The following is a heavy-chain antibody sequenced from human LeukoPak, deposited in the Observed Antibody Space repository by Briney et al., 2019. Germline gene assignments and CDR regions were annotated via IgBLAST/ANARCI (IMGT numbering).Heavy chain of an antibody. V-gene: IGHV1-18*01. CDR3: ARDSRPGFEY. J-gene: IGHJ4*02. CDR1: GYTFKTYG. CDR2: VSVYNGNT. Sequence: ASVRVSCKASGYTFKTYGISWVRQAPGQGLEWMGWVSVYNGNTNYAEKFQGRVTMTTDTSTNTAYMELRSLTSDDTAVYYCARDSRPGFEYWGQGTLVTVSS.